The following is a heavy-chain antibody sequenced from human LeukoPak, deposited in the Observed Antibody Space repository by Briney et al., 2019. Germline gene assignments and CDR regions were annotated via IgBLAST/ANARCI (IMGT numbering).Heavy chain of an antibody. CDR2: INHSGST. V-gene: IGHV4-34*01. J-gene: IGHJ6*03. CDR3: ARLRVGYYYYYMDV. CDR1: GGSFSGYY. Sequence: SETLSLTCAVYGGSFSGYYWSWLRQPPGKGLEWIGEINHSGSTNYNPSLKSRVTISVDTSKNQFSLKLSSVTAADTAVYYCARLRVGYYYYYMDVWGKGTTVTVSS. D-gene: IGHD3-3*01.